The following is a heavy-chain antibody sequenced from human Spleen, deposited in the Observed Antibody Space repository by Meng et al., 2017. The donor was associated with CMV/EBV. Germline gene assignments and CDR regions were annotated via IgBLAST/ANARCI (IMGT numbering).Heavy chain of an antibody. J-gene: IGHJ3*01. D-gene: IGHD2-15*01. CDR1: GFTVSANY. V-gene: IGHV3-23*01. Sequence: GESLKISCAASGFTVSANYMSWVRQAPGKGLEWVSGVSGSGRITHYADSVKGRFTISRDNSENTLYLQLDSLRAEDTALYYCAKDRVEGLRDLWGQGTMVTVSS. CDR2: VSGSGRIT. CDR3: AKDRVEGLRDL.